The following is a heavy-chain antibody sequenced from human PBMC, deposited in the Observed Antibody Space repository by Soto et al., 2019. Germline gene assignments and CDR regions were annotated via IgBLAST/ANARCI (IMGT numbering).Heavy chain of an antibody. D-gene: IGHD2-15*01. CDR1: GFTFSSYA. CDR2: ISGSGGST. Sequence: GGSLRLSCAASGFTFSSYAMSWVRQAPGKGLEWVSAISGSGGSTYYADSVKGRFTISRDNSRNTLYLQMNSLRAEDTAVYYCAKDRICSGGSCFFDYWGQGTLVTVSS. CDR3: AKDRICSGGSCFFDY. J-gene: IGHJ4*02. V-gene: IGHV3-23*01.